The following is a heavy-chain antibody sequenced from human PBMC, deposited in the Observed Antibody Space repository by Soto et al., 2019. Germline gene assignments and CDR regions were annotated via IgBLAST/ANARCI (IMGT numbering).Heavy chain of an antibody. CDR2: IAYDGSNA. J-gene: IGHJ6*02. CDR3: ARGDREDILVVVGARPGEYGIDI. V-gene: IGHV3-30-3*01. D-gene: IGHD2-15*01. Sequence: GGSQRLSCTASGFTFRNHAMHWVRQAPGKGLECLAVIAYDGSNAFYRDSVKGRFTISRDNSKNTLYLHMNSLRSEDTGVYYCARGDREDILVVVGARPGEYGIDIWGQGTTVTVSS. CDR1: GFTFRNHA.